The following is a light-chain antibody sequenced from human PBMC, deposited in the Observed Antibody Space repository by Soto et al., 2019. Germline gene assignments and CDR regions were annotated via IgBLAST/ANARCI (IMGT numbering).Light chain of an antibody. CDR3: AVWDDSLNGYV. CDR2: SNN. Sequence: QSVLTQPPSASGTLGQRVTISCSGSRSNIGSNTVNWYQHLPRAAPKLLIQSNNQRPSGVPDRFSGSQSGTSASLAISGLQSEDEADYYCAVWDDSLNGYVFGTGTKVTVL. CDR1: RSNIGSNT. V-gene: IGLV1-44*01. J-gene: IGLJ1*01.